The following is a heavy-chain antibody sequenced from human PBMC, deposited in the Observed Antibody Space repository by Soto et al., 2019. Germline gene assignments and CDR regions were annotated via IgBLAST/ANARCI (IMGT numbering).Heavy chain of an antibody. J-gene: IGHJ3*02. CDR1: GFTFSSYA. D-gene: IGHD6-19*01. Sequence: EVQLLESGGGLVQPGGSLRLSCAASGFTFSSYAMSWVRQAPGKGLEWVSVVSGTDDTTYYADSVKGRFTIARDNSKNTLYLQMNSLRAEDTAVYYCAKDEYPNGWYLSGAFDIWGQGTMVTVSS. CDR2: VSGTDDTT. V-gene: IGHV3-23*01. CDR3: AKDEYPNGWYLSGAFDI.